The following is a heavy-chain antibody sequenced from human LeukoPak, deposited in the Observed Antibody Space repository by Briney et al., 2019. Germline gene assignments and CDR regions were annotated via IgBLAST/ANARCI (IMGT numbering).Heavy chain of an antibody. CDR2: ISYDGSNK. J-gene: IGHJ4*02. Sequence: GRSLRLSCAASGFTFSSYAMHWVRQAPGKGLEWVAVISYDGSNKYYADSVKGRFTISRDNSENMLYLQMNSLRPEDTAVYYCASEQWYWGQGTLVTVSS. CDR3: ASEQWY. V-gene: IGHV3-30*14. D-gene: IGHD2-8*01. CDR1: GFTFSSYA.